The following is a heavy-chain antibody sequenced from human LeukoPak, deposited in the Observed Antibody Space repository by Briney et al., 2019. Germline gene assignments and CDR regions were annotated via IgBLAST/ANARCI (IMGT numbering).Heavy chain of an antibody. CDR1: RGSVKTYS. V-gene: IGHV4-59*02. J-gene: IGHJ4*02. CDR3: ARGQWLPVFDF. Sequence: PSETLSLTCTVSRGSVKTYSWSWVRQPPGKELEWIGYIYHSGSTKYNPSLKSRVTISVDTSKNHFSLKLSSVTAADTAVYYCARGQWLPVFDFWGQGTLVTVSS. CDR2: IYHSGST. D-gene: IGHD3-22*01.